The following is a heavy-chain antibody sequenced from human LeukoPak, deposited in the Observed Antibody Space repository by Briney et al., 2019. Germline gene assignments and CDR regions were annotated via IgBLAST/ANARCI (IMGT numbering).Heavy chain of an antibody. V-gene: IGHV3-66*02. D-gene: IGHD4-17*01. CDR3: ARDDLLTTVHY. CDR1: GFSVSSNY. Sequence: GGSLRLSCAASGFSVSSNYMTWVRQAPGKGLEWVSVIYSGGTTYYADSVKGRFTISRDNSKSTLHLQMNNLRVEDTAVYYCARDDLLTTVHYWGQGTLVTVSS. CDR2: IYSGGTT. J-gene: IGHJ4*02.